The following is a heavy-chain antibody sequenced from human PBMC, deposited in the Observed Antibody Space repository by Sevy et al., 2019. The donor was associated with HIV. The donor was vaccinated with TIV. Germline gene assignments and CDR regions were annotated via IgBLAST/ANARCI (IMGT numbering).Heavy chain of an antibody. Sequence: SETLSLTCSVSGASITTNTYYWGWIRQAPGKGLEWIGSIFYSGRRDYNPSLKGRVTISVDTSKNQFSLMLRSVTAADTSVYYCARHEAYDFLGDTIRANYYYGIDVSCEGTTVTASS. CDR3: ARHEAYDFLGDTIRANYYYGIDV. D-gene: IGHD3-3*01. V-gene: IGHV4-39*01. J-gene: IGHJ6*04. CDR1: GASITTNTYY. CDR2: IFYSGRR.